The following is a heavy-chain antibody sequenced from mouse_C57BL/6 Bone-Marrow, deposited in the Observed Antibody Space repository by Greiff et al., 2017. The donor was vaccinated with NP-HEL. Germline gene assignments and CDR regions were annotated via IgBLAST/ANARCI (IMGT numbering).Heavy chain of an antibody. Sequence: EVKLMESGGGLVQPGGSLKLSCAASGFTFSDAWMDWVRQSPEKGLEWVAEIRNKANNHATYYAVSVQGRFTISRDDSKSSVYLQMNSLRAEDTGIYYCTYDGSSYAMDYWGQGTSVTVSS. J-gene: IGHJ4*01. D-gene: IGHD1-1*01. V-gene: IGHV6-6*01. CDR2: IRNKANNHAT. CDR3: TYDGSSYAMDY. CDR1: GFTFSDAW.